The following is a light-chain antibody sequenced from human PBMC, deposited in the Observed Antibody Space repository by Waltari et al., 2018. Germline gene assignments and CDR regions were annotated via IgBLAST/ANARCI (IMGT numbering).Light chain of an antibody. CDR2: QAS. CDR1: QDISTW. J-gene: IGKJ1*01. V-gene: IGKV1-5*03. CDR3: QQCKNSRT. Sequence: IQMTQSPSTLSASVGDRAIITCRASQDISTWLSWFQQKPGKAPKLLIYQASTVQSGVPSWCSGSKAGTEFTLTISSLQPDDFATYCCQQCKNSRTFGYGTRVEVK.